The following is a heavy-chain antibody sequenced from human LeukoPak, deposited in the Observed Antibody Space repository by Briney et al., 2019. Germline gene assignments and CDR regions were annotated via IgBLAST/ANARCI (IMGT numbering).Heavy chain of an antibody. CDR3: ARDLSI. J-gene: IGHJ4*02. CDR1: GGSITHYY. V-gene: IGHV4-59*01. CDR2: TFYSGTT. Sequence: SETLSLSCTVSGGSITHYYWNWIRQPPVKGLEWIGYTFYSGTTTYNPSLKSRVTISVDPSKKQLSLRLSSVTAADTAVYYCARDLSIWGRGTLVTVSS.